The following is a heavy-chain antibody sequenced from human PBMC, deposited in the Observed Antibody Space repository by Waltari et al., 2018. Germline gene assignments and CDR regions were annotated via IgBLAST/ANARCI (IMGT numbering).Heavy chain of an antibody. Sequence: QVQLQESGPGLVKPSETLSLTCAVSGYSINSAYYWGWIRQPPGKGLEWIGNIYHSGSTDYNPSLKSRVTISVDTSKNHFSLKLTSLTAADTAVYFCARQRAQQQLEGGGWFDPWGQGTLVTVSS. CDR2: IYHSGST. CDR3: ARQRAQQQLEGGGWFDP. V-gene: IGHV4-38-2*01. D-gene: IGHD6-13*01. CDR1: GYSINSAYY. J-gene: IGHJ5*02.